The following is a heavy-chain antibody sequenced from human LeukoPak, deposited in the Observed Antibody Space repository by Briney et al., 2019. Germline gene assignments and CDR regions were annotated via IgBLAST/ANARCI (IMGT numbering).Heavy chain of an antibody. CDR1: GGSISSSSYC. V-gene: IGHV4-61*02. D-gene: IGHD3-10*01. Sequence: HPSETLSLTCAVSGGSISSSSYCWSWIRQPAGKGLEWIGRISSSGSTNYNPSLKSRVTISVDTSKNQSSLKLSSVTAADTAVYYCARNMVRARNWFDPWGREPWSPSPQ. CDR3: ARNMVRARNWFDP. J-gene: IGHJ5*02. CDR2: ISSSGST.